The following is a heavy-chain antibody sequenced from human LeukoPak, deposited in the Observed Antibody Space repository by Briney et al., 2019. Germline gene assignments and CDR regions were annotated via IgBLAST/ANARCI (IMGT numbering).Heavy chain of an antibody. Sequence: GASVKVSCKASGGTFSSYAISWVRQAPGQGLEWMGGIIPIFGTANYAQKFQGRVTITADESTSTAYMELSSLRSEDTAVYYCARVGPTRSAGTTRRVAFDIWGQGTMVTVSS. CDR3: ARVGPTRSAGTTRRVAFDI. D-gene: IGHD1-1*01. J-gene: IGHJ3*02. V-gene: IGHV1-69*13. CDR1: GGTFSSYA. CDR2: IIPIFGTA.